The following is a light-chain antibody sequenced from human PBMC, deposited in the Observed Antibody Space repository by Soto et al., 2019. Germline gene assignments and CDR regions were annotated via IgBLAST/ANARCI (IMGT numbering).Light chain of an antibody. CDR3: HQYNDWPPRT. V-gene: IGKV3-15*01. CDR1: QSVTRN. CDR2: AAS. J-gene: IGKJ1*01. Sequence: DIVMTQSPATLSVSPGESATLSCRTSQSVTRNLAWYQQKPGQAPRLLIYAASTRATGIPDRFSGSGSGSEFTLTISSPQSEDFAVYYCHQYNDWPPRTFGQGTKVDIK.